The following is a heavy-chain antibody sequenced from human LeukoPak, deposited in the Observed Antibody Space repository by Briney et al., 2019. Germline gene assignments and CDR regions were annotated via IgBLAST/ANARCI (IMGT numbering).Heavy chain of an antibody. Sequence: ASVKVSCKASGYTFTGYYMHWVRQAPGQGLEWMGWINPNSGGTNYAQKLQGRVTMTRDTSISTAYMELSRLRSDDTAVYYCARSLGLLRFLEWLFGYWGQGTLVTVSS. J-gene: IGHJ4*02. CDR1: GYTFTGYY. CDR3: ARSLGLLRFLEWLFGY. CDR2: INPNSGGT. D-gene: IGHD3-3*01. V-gene: IGHV1-2*02.